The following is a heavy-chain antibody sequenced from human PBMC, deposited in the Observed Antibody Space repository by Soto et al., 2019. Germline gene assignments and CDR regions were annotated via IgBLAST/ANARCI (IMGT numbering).Heavy chain of an antibody. Sequence: GGSLRLSCAASGFTFSSYAMSWVRQAPGKGLEWVSAISGSGGSTYYADSVKGRFTISRDNSKNTLYLQMNSLRAEDTAVYYCVKKALWFGESNGGAWGQGTLVTVSS. CDR1: GFTFSSYA. J-gene: IGHJ4*02. D-gene: IGHD3-10*01. CDR2: ISGSGGST. CDR3: VKKALWFGESNGGA. V-gene: IGHV3-23*01.